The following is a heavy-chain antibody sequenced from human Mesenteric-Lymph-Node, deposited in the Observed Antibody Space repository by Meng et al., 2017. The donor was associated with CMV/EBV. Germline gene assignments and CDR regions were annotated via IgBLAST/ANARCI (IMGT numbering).Heavy chain of an antibody. CDR3: ASPPYDMIGDYSPRPFYNWLDP. V-gene: IGHV1-18*01. D-gene: IGHD3-22*01. CDR2: ISAYNGNT. Sequence: ASVKVSCKASGYTFTSYGISWVRQAPGQGLEWMGWISAYNGNTNYAQKLQGRVTMTTDTSTSTAYMELRSLRSDDTAVYYCASPPYDMIGDYSPRPFYNWLDPWGQGTLVTVSS. J-gene: IGHJ5*02. CDR1: GYTFTSYG.